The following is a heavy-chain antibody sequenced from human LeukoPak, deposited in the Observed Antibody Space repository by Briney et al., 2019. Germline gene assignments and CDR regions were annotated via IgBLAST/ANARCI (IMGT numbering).Heavy chain of an antibody. J-gene: IGHJ4*02. D-gene: IGHD6-6*01. Sequence: PGGSLRLSCAASGFTFSNYRMSWVRQAPGKGLEWVSSISSSSIYIYYADSLKGRFTISRDNAKNSLYLQMNSLRVEDTAVYYCARGGAARPDFWGQGTLVTVSS. CDR2: ISSSSIYI. V-gene: IGHV3-21*01. CDR1: GFTFSNYR. CDR3: ARGGAARPDF.